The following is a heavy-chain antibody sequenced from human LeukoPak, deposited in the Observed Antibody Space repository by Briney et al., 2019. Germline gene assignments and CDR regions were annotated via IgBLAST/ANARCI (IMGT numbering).Heavy chain of an antibody. CDR3: ARAAPDYDFWSGYSRDLYYFDY. V-gene: IGHV3-66*01. CDR2: IYSGGST. CDR1: GFTVSSNY. D-gene: IGHD3-3*01. J-gene: IGHJ4*02. Sequence: PGGSLRLSCAASGFTVSSNYMSWVRQAPGKGLEWVSVIYSGGSTYYADSVKGRFTISRDNAKNSLYLQMNSLRAEDTAVYYCARAAPDYDFWSGYSRDLYYFDYWGQGTLVTVSS.